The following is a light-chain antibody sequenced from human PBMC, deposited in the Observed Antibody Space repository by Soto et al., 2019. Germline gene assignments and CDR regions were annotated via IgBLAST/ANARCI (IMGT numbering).Light chain of an antibody. Sequence: EIXMTQSASSLXASVGDRVTVXCRASQSPRGDVSWYQHRTGPARKRLISAASGLQHGGPLRFSGSGSETNFTPTISNRHHDDFATYSCQQTYRNPLTFGGGTKVDIK. V-gene: IGKV1-39*01. CDR3: QQTYRNPLT. CDR2: AAS. CDR1: QSPRGD. J-gene: IGKJ4*02.